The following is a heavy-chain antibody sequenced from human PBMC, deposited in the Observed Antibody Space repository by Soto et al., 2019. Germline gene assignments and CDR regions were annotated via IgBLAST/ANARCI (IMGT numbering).Heavy chain of an antibody. Sequence: QVQLVQSGAEVKKPGSSVKVSCKASGGTFSNYPISWVRQAPGQGLEWMGGIIPIFGTVNYAQKFQGRVTITADESTSTAYMELSSMRSEHTAVYYCARGKHRWLQLSYFDLWGRGPLVTVSS. V-gene: IGHV1-69*12. CDR3: ARGKHRWLQLSYFDL. CDR1: GGTFSNYP. D-gene: IGHD5-12*01. J-gene: IGHJ2*01. CDR2: IIPIFGTV.